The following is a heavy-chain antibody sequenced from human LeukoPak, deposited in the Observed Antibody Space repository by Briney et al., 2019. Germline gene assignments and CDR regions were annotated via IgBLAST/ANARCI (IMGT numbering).Heavy chain of an antibody. CDR1: RFTFSRYW. D-gene: IGHD2-8*02. CDR2: IFPSGGEI. J-gene: IGHJ4*02. V-gene: IGHV3-23*01. Sequence: GGSLRLSCAASRFTFSRYWMSWVRQAPGKGLEWVSSIFPSGGEIHYADSVRGRFTISRDNSKSTLSLQMNSLRAEDTAIYYCATYRQVLLPFESWGQGTLVTVSS. CDR3: ATYRQVLLPFES.